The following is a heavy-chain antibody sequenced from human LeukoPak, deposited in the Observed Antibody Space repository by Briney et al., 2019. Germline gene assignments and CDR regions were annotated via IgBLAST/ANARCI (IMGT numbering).Heavy chain of an antibody. CDR1: GFTFSSYA. CDR2: TSGSGGST. J-gene: IGHJ6*04. V-gene: IGHV3-23*01. D-gene: IGHD3-10*01. Sequence: GGSLRLSCAASGFTFSSYAMSWVRQAPGKGLEWVSATSGSGGSTYYADSVKGRFTISRDNSKNTLYLQMNSLRAEDTAVYYCAKEVGAYYYGSGSYYVKYYGMDVWGKGTTVTVSS. CDR3: AKEVGAYYYGSGSYYVKYYGMDV.